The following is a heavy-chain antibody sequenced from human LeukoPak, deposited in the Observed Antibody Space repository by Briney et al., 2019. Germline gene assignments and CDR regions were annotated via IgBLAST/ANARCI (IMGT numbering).Heavy chain of an antibody. J-gene: IGHJ1*01. V-gene: IGHV4-61*02. CDR1: GGSISSGSYY. CDR3: AREGRDAPEYFQH. CDR2: IYTSGST. Sequence: SETLSLTCTVSGGSISSGSYYWSWIRQPAGKGLEWIGRIYTSGSTNYNPSLKSRVTISVDTSKNQFSLKLSSVTAADTAVYYCAREGRDAPEYFQHWARAPWSPSPQ. D-gene: IGHD3-10*01.